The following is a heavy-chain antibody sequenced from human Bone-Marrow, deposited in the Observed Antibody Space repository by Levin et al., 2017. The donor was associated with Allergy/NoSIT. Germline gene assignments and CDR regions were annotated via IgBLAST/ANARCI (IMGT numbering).Heavy chain of an antibody. V-gene: IGHV3-23*01. J-gene: IGHJ4*02. CDR1: GFSFSSHA. CDR2: LGGSGEKT. Sequence: GESLKISCAASGFSFSSHAMSWVRQAPGKGLEWVSGLGGSGEKTLYADSVKGRFIISRDNSKNTLFLQMNSLRAEDTAVYYCVTPGPIVTTRNLDYWGQGTLVTVSS. CDR3: VTPGPIVTTRNLDY. D-gene: IGHD5-12*01.